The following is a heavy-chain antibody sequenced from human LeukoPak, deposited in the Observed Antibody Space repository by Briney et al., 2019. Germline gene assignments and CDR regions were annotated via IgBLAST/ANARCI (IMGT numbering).Heavy chain of an antibody. CDR1: GFTFSDYS. Sequence: GRSLRLSCAASGFTFSDYSMNWVRQAPGKGLEWVSYISSSSTTIFYEDSVKGRFTISRDNAKNSLFLQMNGLRDEDTALYYCARERVIAAAGDGFDSWGQGTLVTVSS. J-gene: IGHJ4*02. CDR2: ISSSSTTI. V-gene: IGHV3-48*02. D-gene: IGHD2-21*01. CDR3: ARERVIAAAGDGFDS.